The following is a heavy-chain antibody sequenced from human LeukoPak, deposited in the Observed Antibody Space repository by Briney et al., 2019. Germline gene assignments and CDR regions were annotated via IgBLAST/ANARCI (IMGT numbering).Heavy chain of an antibody. V-gene: IGHV4-4*02. J-gene: IGHJ3*02. Sequence: TSATLSLTCAVAGGSISSTNWWSWVRQPPGKGLEWIGEIYHSGSTNYNPSLKSRVTISVDKSENQFSLTLSSVTASDTAVYYCARIQVGSTSFDIWGQGTMVTVSS. CDR3: ARIQVGSTSFDI. CDR1: GGSISSTNW. CDR2: IYHSGST. D-gene: IGHD1-26*01.